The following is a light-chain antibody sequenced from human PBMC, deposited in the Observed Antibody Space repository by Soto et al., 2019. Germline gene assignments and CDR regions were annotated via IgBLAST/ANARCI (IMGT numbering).Light chain of an antibody. V-gene: IGLV1-51*01. CDR2: DNN. J-gene: IGLJ3*02. Sequence: QSVLPQPPSVSAAPGQKVTISCSGSSSNIGNNYVSWYQQLPGTAPKLLIYDNNKRPSGIPDRFSGSKSGTSATLGITGLQTGDEADYYCGTWDSSLSEVFGGGTKLTVL. CDR3: GTWDSSLSEV. CDR1: SSNIGNNY.